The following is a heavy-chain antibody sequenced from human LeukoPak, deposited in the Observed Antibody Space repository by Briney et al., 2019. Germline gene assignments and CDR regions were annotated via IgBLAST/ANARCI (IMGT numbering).Heavy chain of an antibody. J-gene: IGHJ5*02. CDR2: ISSSGSTI. V-gene: IGHV3-48*03. Sequence: GGSLRLSCAASGFTFSSYETNWVRQAPGKGLEWVSYISSSGSTIYYADSVKGRFTISRDNAKNMVYLQMNSLRVEDTAVYCCARGVTTERYNWIDPWGQGTLVTVSS. D-gene: IGHD4-11*01. CDR3: ARGVTTERYNWIDP. CDR1: GFTFSSYE.